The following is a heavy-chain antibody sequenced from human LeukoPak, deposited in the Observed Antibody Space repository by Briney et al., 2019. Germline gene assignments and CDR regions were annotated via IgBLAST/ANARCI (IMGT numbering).Heavy chain of an antibody. CDR1: GGSISSSSYY. CDR3: ARQALDPASIAAPDWFDP. Sequence: SETLSLTCTVSGGSISSSSYYWGWIRQPPGKGLEWIGSIYYSGSTYYNSTLKSRVTISVDTSKNQFSLKLSSVTAADTAVYYCARQALDPASIAAPDWFDPWGQGTLVTVSS. CDR2: IYYSGST. D-gene: IGHD6-6*01. V-gene: IGHV4-39*01. J-gene: IGHJ5*02.